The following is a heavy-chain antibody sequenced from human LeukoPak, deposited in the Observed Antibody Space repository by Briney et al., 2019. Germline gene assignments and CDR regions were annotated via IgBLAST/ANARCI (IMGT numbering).Heavy chain of an antibody. CDR1: GFTFSSYG. J-gene: IGHJ6*03. CDR3: AKGPSYYYYYMDV. V-gene: IGHV3-30*02. Sequence: GGSLRLSCAASGFTFSSYGMHWVRQAPGKGLEWVAFIRYDGSNKYYADSVKGRFTISRDNSKNTLYLQMNSLRAEDTAVYYCAKGPSYYYYYMDVWGKGTTVTVSS. CDR2: IRYDGSNK.